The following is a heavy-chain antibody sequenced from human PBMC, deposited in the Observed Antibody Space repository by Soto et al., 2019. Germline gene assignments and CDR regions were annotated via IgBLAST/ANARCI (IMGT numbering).Heavy chain of an antibody. CDR3: AREENSLSGSQIDWFDP. CDR2: IYHSGST. V-gene: IGHV4-4*02. Sequence: SETLSLTCGVSGGSISSSNWWSWVRQPPGKGLEWIGEIYHSGSTNYNPSLKSRVTISVDKSKNQFSLKLSSVTAADTAVYYCAREENSLSGSQIDWFDPWGQGTLVTVSS. D-gene: IGHD3-22*01. CDR1: GGSISSSNW. J-gene: IGHJ5*02.